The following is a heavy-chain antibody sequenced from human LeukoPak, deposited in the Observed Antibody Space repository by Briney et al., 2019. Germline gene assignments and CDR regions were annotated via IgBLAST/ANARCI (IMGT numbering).Heavy chain of an antibody. CDR2: ISGSGGST. D-gene: IGHD3-3*01. J-gene: IGHJ4*02. V-gene: IGHV3-23*01. Sequence: GGSLRLSCAASGFTFSSYAMSWVRQAPGKGLEWVSAISGSGGSTYYADSVKGRFTISRDNSKNTLYLQMNSLRAEDTAVYYCAKSKYYDFWSGPNPVDYWGQGTLVTVSS. CDR1: GFTFSSYA. CDR3: AKSKYYDFWSGPNPVDY.